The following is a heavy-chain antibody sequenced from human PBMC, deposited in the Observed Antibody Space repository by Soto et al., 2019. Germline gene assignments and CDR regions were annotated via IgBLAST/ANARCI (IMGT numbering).Heavy chain of an antibody. CDR2: INHSGST. D-gene: IGHD3-10*02. CDR3: ARDDVDDI. V-gene: IGHV4-34*01. CDR1: GVSFSGYY. Sequence: PSETLSLTCAVYGVSFSGYYWSWIRQPPGRGLEWIGEINHSGSTNYSPSLKSRVTISVDTSKNQFSLKLSSATAADTAVYYCARDDVDDIWGQGTMVTVSS. J-gene: IGHJ3*02.